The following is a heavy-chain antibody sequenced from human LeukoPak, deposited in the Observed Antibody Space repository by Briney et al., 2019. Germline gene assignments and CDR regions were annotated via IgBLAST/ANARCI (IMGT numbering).Heavy chain of an antibody. D-gene: IGHD3-16*02. Sequence: SETLSLTCTVPGGSISSYYWSWIRQPPGKGLEWIGYIYYSGSTNYNPSLKSRVTISVDTSKNQFSLKLSSVTAADTAVYYCARHYPRDAFDIWGQGTMVTVSS. CDR3: ARHYPRDAFDI. CDR1: GGSISSYY. V-gene: IGHV4-59*08. CDR2: IYYSGST. J-gene: IGHJ3*02.